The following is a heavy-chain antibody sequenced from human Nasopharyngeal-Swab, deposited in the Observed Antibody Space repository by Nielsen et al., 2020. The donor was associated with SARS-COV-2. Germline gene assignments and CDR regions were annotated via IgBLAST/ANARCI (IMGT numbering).Heavy chain of an antibody. J-gene: IGHJ4*02. CDR1: GYTFTSYY. CDR2: INPSGGST. V-gene: IGHV1-46*01. D-gene: IGHD3-9*01. Sequence: ASVKVSCKASGYTFTSYYMHWVRQAPGQGLEWMGIINPSGGSTSYAQKFQGRVTMIRDTSTSTVYMELSSLRSEDTAVYYCAGRLTGYYPLDYWGQGTLVTVSS. CDR3: AGRLTGYYPLDY.